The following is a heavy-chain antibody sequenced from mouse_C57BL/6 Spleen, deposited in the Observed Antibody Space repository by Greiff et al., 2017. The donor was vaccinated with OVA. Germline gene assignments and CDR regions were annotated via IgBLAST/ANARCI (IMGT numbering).Heavy chain of an antibody. V-gene: IGHV5-12*01. CDR2: ISNGGGST. CDR1: GFTFSDYY. Sequence: EVKLVESGGGLVQPGGSLKLSCAASGFTFSDYYMYWVRQTPEKRLEWVAYISNGGGSTYYPDTVKGRFTISRDNAKNTLYLQMSRLKSEDTAMYYCARHTGTRSYWYFDVWGTGTTVTVSS. J-gene: IGHJ1*03. D-gene: IGHD3-1*01. CDR3: ARHTGTRSYWYFDV.